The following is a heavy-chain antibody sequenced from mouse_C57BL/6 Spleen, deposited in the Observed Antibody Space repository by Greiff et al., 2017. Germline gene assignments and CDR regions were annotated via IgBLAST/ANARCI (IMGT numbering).Heavy chain of an antibody. D-gene: IGHD2-5*01. CDR2: IHPSDSDT. Sequence: QVHVKQPGAELVKPGASVKVSCKASGYTFTSYWMHWVKQRPGQGLEWIGRIHPSDSDTNYNQKFKGKATLTVDKSSSTAYMQLSSLTSEDSAVYYCARSNSNYAMDYWGQGTSVTVSS. V-gene: IGHV1-74*01. CDR3: ARSNSNYAMDY. CDR1: GYTFTSYW. J-gene: IGHJ4*01.